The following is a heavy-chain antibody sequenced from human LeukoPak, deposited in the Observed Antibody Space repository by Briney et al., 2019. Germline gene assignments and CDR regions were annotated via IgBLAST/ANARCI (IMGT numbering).Heavy chain of an antibody. CDR2: ISGSGGST. V-gene: IGHV3-23*01. D-gene: IGHD3-22*01. Sequence: PGGSLRLSCAASGFTFSSYAMSWVRQAPGKGLEWVSAISGSGGSTYYANSVKGRFTISRDNSKNTLYLQMNSLRAEDTAVYYCAKSFDSSGLYYFDYWGQGTLVTVSS. CDR3: AKSFDSSGLYYFDY. J-gene: IGHJ4*02. CDR1: GFTFSSYA.